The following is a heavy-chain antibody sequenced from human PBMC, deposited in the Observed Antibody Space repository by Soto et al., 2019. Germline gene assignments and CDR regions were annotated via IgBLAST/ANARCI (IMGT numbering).Heavy chain of an antibody. V-gene: IGHV3-11*06. Sequence: PGGSLRLSCAASGFTFSDYYMSWIRQAPGKWLEWVSYISSSSSYTNYADSVKGRFTISRDSAKNSLYLQMNSLRAEDTAVYYCATGRTRSSSWYTGYYYYGMDVWGQGXTVTVYS. J-gene: IGHJ6*02. CDR1: GFTFSDYY. D-gene: IGHD6-13*01. CDR2: ISSSSSYT. CDR3: ATGRTRSSSWYTGYYYYGMDV.